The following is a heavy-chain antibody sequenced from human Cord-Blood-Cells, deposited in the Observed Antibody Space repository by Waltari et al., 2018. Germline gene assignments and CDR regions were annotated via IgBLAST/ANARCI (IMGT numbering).Heavy chain of an antibody. D-gene: IGHD1-26*01. Sequence: QVQLVQSGAEVKKPGASVKVSCKASGYTFTSYGISWVRQAPGQGLEWMGWISAYNGNTNYEQKLQGRATMTTDTSTSTAYRELRSLISDDTAVYYCARDEAGGGSYYYYYYGMDVWGQGTTVTVSS. V-gene: IGHV1-18*01. CDR1: GYTFTSYG. CDR3: ARDEAGGGSYYYYYYGMDV. J-gene: IGHJ6*02. CDR2: ISAYNGNT.